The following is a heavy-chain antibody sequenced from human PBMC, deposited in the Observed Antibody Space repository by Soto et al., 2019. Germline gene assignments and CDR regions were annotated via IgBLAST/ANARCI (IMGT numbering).Heavy chain of an antibody. Sequence: KTSETLSLTCTVSGGSVSSGSYYWSWIRQPPGKGLEWIGYIYYSGSTNYNPSLKSRVTISVDTSKNQFSLKLSSVTAADTAVYYCARDDRDSSGYVTYWGQGTLVTVSS. D-gene: IGHD3-22*01. CDR3: ARDDRDSSGYVTY. CDR2: IYYSGST. J-gene: IGHJ4*02. CDR1: GGSVSSGSYY. V-gene: IGHV4-61*01.